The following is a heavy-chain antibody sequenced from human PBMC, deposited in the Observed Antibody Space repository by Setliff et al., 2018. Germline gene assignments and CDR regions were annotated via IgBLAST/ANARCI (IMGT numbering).Heavy chain of an antibody. D-gene: IGHD2-2*01. CDR3: ARGYCNSAGCFFAGWFDP. V-gene: IGHV4-34*01. CDR1: GGSFSGYS. Sequence: KPSETLSLTCAVYGGSFSGYSWSWIRQPPGKGLEWIGKINHSGSTNYNPSLKSRVTISIDTSKNQFSLKLSSVTAADTAVYYCARGYCNSAGCFFAGWFDPWGQGTLVTVSS. J-gene: IGHJ5*02. CDR2: INHSGST.